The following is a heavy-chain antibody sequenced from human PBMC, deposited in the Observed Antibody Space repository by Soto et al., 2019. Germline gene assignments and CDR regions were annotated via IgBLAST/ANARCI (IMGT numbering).Heavy chain of an antibody. Sequence: GGSLRLSCAASGVTFRSYAMSGVRQAPGKGLEWVSAISGSGGSTYYADPVKGRFTISRDNSKNTLYLQMNSLRAEDTAVYYCAKTREWELSPSFDYWGQGTLVTVSS. CDR3: AKTREWELSPSFDY. J-gene: IGHJ4*02. CDR1: GVTFRSYA. V-gene: IGHV3-23*01. CDR2: ISGSGGST. D-gene: IGHD1-26*01.